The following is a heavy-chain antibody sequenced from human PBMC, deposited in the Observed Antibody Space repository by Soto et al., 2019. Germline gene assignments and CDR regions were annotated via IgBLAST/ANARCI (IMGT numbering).Heavy chain of an antibody. CDR1: GASISGFY. CDR2: IYATGTT. J-gene: IGHJ5*02. V-gene: IGHV4-4*07. CDR3: VRDGTKTLRDWFDP. D-gene: IGHD1-1*01. Sequence: SETLSLTCTVSGASISGFYWSWVRKSAGKGLEWIGRIYATGTTDYNPSLKSRVMMSVDTSKKQFSLKLRSVTAADTAVYYCVRDGTKTLRDWFDPWGQGISVTISS.